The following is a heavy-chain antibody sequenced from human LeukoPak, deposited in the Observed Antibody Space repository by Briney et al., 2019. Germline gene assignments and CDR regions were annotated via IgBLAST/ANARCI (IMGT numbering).Heavy chain of an antibody. V-gene: IGHV4-59*12. D-gene: IGHD6-19*01. CDR3: ARLSAVADPFDY. CDR1: GGSISSYY. Sequence: SETLSLTCTVSGGSISSYYWSWIRQPPGKGLEWIGYIYYSGSTNYNPSLKSRVTISVDTSKNQFSLKLSSVTAADTAVYYCARLSAVADPFDYWGQGTLVTVSS. J-gene: IGHJ4*02. CDR2: IYYSGST.